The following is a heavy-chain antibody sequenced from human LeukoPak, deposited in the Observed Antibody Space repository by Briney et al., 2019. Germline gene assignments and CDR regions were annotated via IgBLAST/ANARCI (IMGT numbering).Heavy chain of an antibody. J-gene: IGHJ5*02. CDR2: IYYRGST. Sequence: TTSETLSLTCTVSGGSISSGDYYWNWIRQPPGKGLEWIGYIYYRGSTYYNPSLRSRVTISVDTSNNHFSLKLSSVTAADTAVYYCARDGGGLLFDPWGQGTLVTVSS. CDR1: GGSISSGDYY. CDR3: ARDGGGLLFDP. D-gene: IGHD2-21*02. V-gene: IGHV4-30-4*08.